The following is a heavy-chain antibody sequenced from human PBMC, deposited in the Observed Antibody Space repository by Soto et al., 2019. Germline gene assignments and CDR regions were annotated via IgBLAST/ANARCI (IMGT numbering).Heavy chain of an antibody. Sequence: SVKVSCKASGGTFSSYAISWVRQAPGQGLEWMGGIIPIFGTANYAQKFQGRVTITADESTSTAYMELSSLRSEDTAVYYCAREVDYYDSSGYSVPQAFDIWGQGTVVTVSS. CDR1: GGTFSSYA. CDR3: AREVDYYDSSGYSVPQAFDI. CDR2: IIPIFGTA. V-gene: IGHV1-69*13. J-gene: IGHJ3*02. D-gene: IGHD3-22*01.